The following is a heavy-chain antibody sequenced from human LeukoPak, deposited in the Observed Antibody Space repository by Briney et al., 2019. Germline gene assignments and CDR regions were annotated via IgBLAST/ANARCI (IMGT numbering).Heavy chain of an antibody. Sequence: PSETLSLTCTVSGASVISYFWSWIRQPAGKGLEWLGRIYTSGTTNYNPSLKSRVTMSVDTSKNQFSLKLTSLIAADTAVYYCARGTIVVRSGGEAFDIWGQGIMVTVSS. CDR3: ARGTIVVRSGGEAFDI. CDR1: GASVISYF. D-gene: IGHD3-22*01. CDR2: IYTSGTT. V-gene: IGHV4-4*07. J-gene: IGHJ3*02.